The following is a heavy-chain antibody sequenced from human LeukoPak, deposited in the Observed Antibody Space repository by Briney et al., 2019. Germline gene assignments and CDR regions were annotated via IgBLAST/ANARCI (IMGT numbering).Heavy chain of an antibody. D-gene: IGHD1-26*01. CDR2: IYYSGST. Sequence: SETLSLICTVSGGSISNYYWSWIRQPPGKGLEWIGYIYYSGSTNYNPSLESRVTISVDTSKNQFSLKLTSVTAADTAVYYCAREMWEPVRFDYWGQGTLVTVSS. CDR3: AREMWEPVRFDY. J-gene: IGHJ4*02. CDR1: GGSISNYY. V-gene: IGHV4-59*08.